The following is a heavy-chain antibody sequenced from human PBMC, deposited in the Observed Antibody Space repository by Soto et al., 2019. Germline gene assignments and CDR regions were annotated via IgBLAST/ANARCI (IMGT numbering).Heavy chain of an antibody. V-gene: IGHV3-48*03. D-gene: IGHD3-3*01. CDR2: ISSSGSTI. J-gene: IGHJ6*02. CDR3: ARDQYPHDFWSGYPIPHYRMDV. Sequence: GGSLRLSCAASGFTFSSYEMDWVRQAPGKXLEWVSYISSSGSTIYYADSVKGRFTISRDNAKNSLYLQMNSLRAEDTAVYYCARDQYPHDFWSGYPIPHYRMDVWGQGTTVTVSS. CDR1: GFTFSSYE.